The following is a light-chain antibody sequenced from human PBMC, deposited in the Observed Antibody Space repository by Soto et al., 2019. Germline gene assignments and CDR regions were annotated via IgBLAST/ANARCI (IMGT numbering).Light chain of an antibody. J-gene: IGLJ2*01. CDR2: GNR. CDR1: SSNIGAGYD. V-gene: IGLV1-40*01. CDR3: AAWDDSLSGPL. Sequence: QSVLTQPPSVSGAPGQRVTISCTGSSSNIGAGYDVHWYQQLPGTAPKLVIYGNRNRPSGVPDRFSGSKSGTSASLAITGLQAEDEADYYCAAWDDSLSGPLFGGGTKLTVL.